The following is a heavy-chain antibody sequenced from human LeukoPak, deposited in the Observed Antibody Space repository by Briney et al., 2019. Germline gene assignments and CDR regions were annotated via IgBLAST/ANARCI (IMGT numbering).Heavy chain of an antibody. V-gene: IGHV1-8*01. CDR2: MNPERGNT. CDR1: GYTFTSYD. J-gene: IGHJ5*02. D-gene: IGHD3-3*01. CDR3: ARGNYDFWRGFPDPWANWFDP. Sequence: ASVKVSCKASGYTFTSYDINWVRPATGQGREWMGWMNPERGNTYYAQKFQGRVTMTRNTSISTAYMELSSLRSEDTAVYYWARGNYDFWRGFPDPWANWFDPWGQGTLVTVSS.